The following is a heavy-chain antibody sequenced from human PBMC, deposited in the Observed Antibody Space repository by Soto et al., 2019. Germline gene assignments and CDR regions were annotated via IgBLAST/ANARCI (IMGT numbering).Heavy chain of an antibody. Sequence: EVQLVESGGGLVQPGGSLRLSCAASGFTFSVYYMDWVRQAPGKGLERVGRIRNKVKSYSTEYAASVKGRFILSRDDSDNSLYLQMNSLKTEDTAIYYCVRDRYWSYESWGLGTLVTVSS. V-gene: IGHV3-72*01. D-gene: IGHD1-26*01. CDR3: VRDRYWSYES. CDR1: GFTFSVYY. J-gene: IGHJ5*02. CDR2: IRNKVKSYST.